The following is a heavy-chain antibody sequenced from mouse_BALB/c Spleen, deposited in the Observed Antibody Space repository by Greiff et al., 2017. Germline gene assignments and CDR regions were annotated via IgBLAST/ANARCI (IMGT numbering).Heavy chain of an antibody. D-gene: IGHD1-1*01. Sequence: DVKLVESGGGLVKPGGSLKLSCAASGFTFSSYAMSLVRQTPEKRLEWVASISSGGSTYYPDSVKGRFTISRDNARNILYLQMSSLRSEDTAMYYCAGGGSSRFAYWGQGTLVTVSA. CDR2: ISSGGST. V-gene: IGHV5-6-5*01. CDR3: AGGGSSRFAY. CDR1: GFTFSSYA. J-gene: IGHJ3*01.